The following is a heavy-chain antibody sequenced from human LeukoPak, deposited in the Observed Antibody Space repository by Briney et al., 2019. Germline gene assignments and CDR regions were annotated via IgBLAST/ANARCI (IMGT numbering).Heavy chain of an antibody. CDR3: ARTSGSSMYYFDY. D-gene: IGHD3-10*01. J-gene: IGHJ4*02. CDR2: INHSGST. CDR1: GGFFSGYY. Sequence: SETLSLTCAVYGGFFSGYYWSWIRQPPGKGLEWIGEINHSGSTNYNPSLKSRVTISVDTSKNQFSLKLSSVTAADTAVYYCARTSGSSMYYFDYWGQGTLVTVSS. V-gene: IGHV4-34*01.